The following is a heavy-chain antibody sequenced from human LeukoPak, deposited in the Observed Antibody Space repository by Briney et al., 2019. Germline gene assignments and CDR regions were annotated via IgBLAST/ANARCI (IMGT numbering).Heavy chain of an antibody. CDR1: GYTFTGCY. J-gene: IGHJ5*02. D-gene: IGHD5-18*01. Sequence: GASVKVSCTASGYTFTGCYMHWVRQAPGQGLEWMGWINPNSGGTNYAQKFQGRVTMTRDTSISTAYMELSRLRSDDTAVYYCARDIVMVTYWFDPWGQGTLVTVSS. CDR2: INPNSGGT. V-gene: IGHV1-2*02. CDR3: ARDIVMVTYWFDP.